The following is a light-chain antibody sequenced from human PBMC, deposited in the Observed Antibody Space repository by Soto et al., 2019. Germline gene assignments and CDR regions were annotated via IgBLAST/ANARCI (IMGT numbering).Light chain of an antibody. V-gene: IGKV3-11*01. Sequence: EIVMTQSPATLSVSPGERATLSCRASQSVSNNLAWYQQKPGRAPRLLIYDASKRATGIPSRFSGSASGTDFTLTISSLEPEDFAIYYCQLRTNWPSLTFGGGTKVDIK. CDR2: DAS. CDR1: QSVSNN. CDR3: QLRTNWPSLT. J-gene: IGKJ4*02.